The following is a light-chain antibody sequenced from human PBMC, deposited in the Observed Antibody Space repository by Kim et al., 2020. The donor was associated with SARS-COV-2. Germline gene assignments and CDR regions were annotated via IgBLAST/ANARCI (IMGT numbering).Light chain of an antibody. CDR2: GAS. J-gene: IGKJ4*01. CDR1: QGIQNY. CDR3: QEYNSAPPLI. V-gene: IGKV1-27*01. Sequence: SVGDRVTITCRASQGIQNYLAWYQQKPGKVPKVLIHGASTLQSGVPSRFSGSGSGTDFTLTIDSLQPEDVATYYCQEYNSAPPLIFGGGTKVDIK.